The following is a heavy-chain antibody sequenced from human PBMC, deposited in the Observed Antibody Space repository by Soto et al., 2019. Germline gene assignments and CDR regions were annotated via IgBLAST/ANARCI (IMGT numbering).Heavy chain of an antibody. D-gene: IGHD2-15*01. Sequence: GGPRIPCCGSGSTLRKFAIPSGPQAPGRGLEYVSGITSDGDNTWHADSVKDRFTISRDNSDDTLYLQMSSLRVEDTAKYYCVKGNQLLRYYFEFWGPGTLVTVSS. V-gene: IGHV3-64D*08. CDR1: GSTLRKFA. CDR3: VKGNQLLRYYFEF. CDR2: ITSDGDNT. J-gene: IGHJ1*01.